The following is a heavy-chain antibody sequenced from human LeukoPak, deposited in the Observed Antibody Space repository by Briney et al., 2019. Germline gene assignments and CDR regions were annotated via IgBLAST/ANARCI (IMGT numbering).Heavy chain of an antibody. V-gene: IGHV1-69*04. CDR3: ARVLGSSWYYFDY. CDR1: GGTFSSYA. Sequence: SVKVSCKASGGTFSSYAISWVRQAPGQGLEWMGRIIPMLGIANYAQKFQGRVTITADKSTSTAYMELSSLRSEDTAVYYCARVLGSSWYYFDYWGQGTLVTVSS. J-gene: IGHJ4*02. CDR2: IIPMLGIA. D-gene: IGHD6-13*01.